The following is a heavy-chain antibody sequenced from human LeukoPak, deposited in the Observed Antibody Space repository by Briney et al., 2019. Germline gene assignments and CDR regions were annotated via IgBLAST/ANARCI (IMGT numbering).Heavy chain of an antibody. D-gene: IGHD2-2*02. V-gene: IGHV3-21*01. CDR2: ISSSSSYI. J-gene: IGHJ6*03. CDR1: GFTFSSYG. CDR3: ARGVPAAITEYYYYYMDV. Sequence: GGSLRLSCAASGFTFSSYGMNWVRQAPGKGLEWVSSISSSSSYIYYADSVKGRFTISRDNAKNSLYLQMNSLRAEDTAVYYCARGVPAAITEYYYYYMDVWGKGTTVTISS.